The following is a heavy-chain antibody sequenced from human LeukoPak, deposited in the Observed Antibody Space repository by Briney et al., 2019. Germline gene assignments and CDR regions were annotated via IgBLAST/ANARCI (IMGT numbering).Heavy chain of an antibody. CDR1: GFTFSSYS. Sequence: GGSLRLSCAASGFTFSSYSMNWVRQAPGKGLEWVSSISSSSSHIYYADSVKGRFTISRDSAKNSLYLQMNSLRAEDTAVYYCARESDRRYYYDSSGYYDYWGQGTLVTVSS. V-gene: IGHV3-21*01. CDR2: ISSSSSHI. J-gene: IGHJ4*02. CDR3: ARESDRRYYYDSSGYYDY. D-gene: IGHD3-22*01.